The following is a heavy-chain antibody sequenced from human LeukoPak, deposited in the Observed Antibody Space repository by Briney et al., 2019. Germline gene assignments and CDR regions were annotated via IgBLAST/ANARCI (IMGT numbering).Heavy chain of an antibody. Sequence: PGGSLRLSCAASGFTFSSYWMSWVRQAPGKGLEWVADINLDGSEKYYVDSVKGRFTISRDNAKNSLNLHMNSLRAEDTAVYYCAREGTRGLFDYWGQGTLVTVSS. J-gene: IGHJ4*02. V-gene: IGHV3-7*01. CDR1: GFTFSSYW. CDR3: AREGTRGLFDY. D-gene: IGHD1/OR15-1a*01. CDR2: INLDGSEK.